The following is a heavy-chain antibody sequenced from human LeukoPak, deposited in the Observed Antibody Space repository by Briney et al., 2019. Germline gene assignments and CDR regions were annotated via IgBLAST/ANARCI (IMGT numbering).Heavy chain of an antibody. D-gene: IGHD3-22*01. J-gene: IGHJ2*01. Sequence: GASVKVSCKASGYTFTGYYMHWVRQAPGQGLEWMGWINPNHGDTNYAQKFQDRVSMTRDTSISTAYMHLSRLRSADTAVYYCARHSFGRRYYSDSSGYYPTHWYFDLWGRGTLVTVSS. CDR1: GYTFTGYY. V-gene: IGHV1-2*02. CDR3: ARHSFGRRYYSDSSGYYPTHWYFDL. CDR2: INPNHGDT.